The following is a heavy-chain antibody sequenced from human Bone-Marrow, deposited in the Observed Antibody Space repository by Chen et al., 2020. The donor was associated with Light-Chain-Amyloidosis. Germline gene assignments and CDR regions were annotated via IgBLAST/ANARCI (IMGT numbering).Heavy chain of an antibody. D-gene: IGHD6-13*01. Sequence: EVQLVESGGGLVQPGGSLRLSCAASGFTFSSYEMNWVRQAPGKGLEWVSYISSSGSTIYYADSVKGRFTISRDNAKNSLYLQMNSLRAEDTAVYYCARGPIAAAFVGYFDYWAQGTLVTVSS. CDR3: ARGPIAAAFVGYFDY. V-gene: IGHV3-48*03. J-gene: IGHJ4*02. CDR1: GFTFSSYE. CDR2: ISSSGSTI.